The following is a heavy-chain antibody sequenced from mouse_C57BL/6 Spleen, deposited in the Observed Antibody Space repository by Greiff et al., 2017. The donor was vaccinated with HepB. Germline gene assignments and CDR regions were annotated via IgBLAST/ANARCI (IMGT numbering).Heavy chain of an antibody. CDR2: IYPSDSET. CDR3: ARRVGDYAMDY. CDR1: GYTFTSYW. J-gene: IGHJ4*01. Sequence: QVQLQQPGAELVRPGSSVKLSCKASGYTFTSYWMDWVKQRPGQGLEWIGNIYPSDSETHYNQKFKDKATLTVDKSSSTAYMQLSSLTSEGSAVYYCARRVGDYAMDYWGQGTSVTVSS. V-gene: IGHV1-61*01.